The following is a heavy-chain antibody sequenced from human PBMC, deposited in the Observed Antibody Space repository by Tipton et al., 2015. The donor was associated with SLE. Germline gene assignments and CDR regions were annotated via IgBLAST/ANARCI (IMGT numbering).Heavy chain of an antibody. CDR3: ARATVGATRLFDY. D-gene: IGHD1-26*01. J-gene: IGHJ4*02. CDR1: GFTFSDYY. Sequence: LRLSCAASGFTFSDYYMSWIRQAPGKGLEWIGYIYYSGSTNYNPSLKSRVTISVDTSKNQFSLKLSSVTAADTAVYYCARATVGATRLFDYWGQGTLVTVSS. V-gene: IGHV4-59*01. CDR2: IYYSGST.